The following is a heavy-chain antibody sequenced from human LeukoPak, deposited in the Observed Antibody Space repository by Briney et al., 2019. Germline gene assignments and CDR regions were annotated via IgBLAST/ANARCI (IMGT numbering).Heavy chain of an antibody. D-gene: IGHD3-3*02. J-gene: IGHJ6*02. CDR3: ARDRISYYYGMDV. CDR1: GFTFSSYS. Sequence: GGSLRLSCAASGFTFSSYSMNWVRQAPGKGLEWVSSISSSSSYIYYADSVKGRFTISRDNAKNSLYLQMNSLRAEDTAVYYCARDRISYYYGMDVWGQGTKVTVSS. CDR2: ISSSSSYI. V-gene: IGHV3-21*01.